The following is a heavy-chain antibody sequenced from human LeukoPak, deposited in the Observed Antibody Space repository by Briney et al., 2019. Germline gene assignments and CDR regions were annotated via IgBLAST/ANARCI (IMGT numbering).Heavy chain of an antibody. CDR1: QFTFSSSG. V-gene: IGHV3-23*01. J-gene: IGHJ4*02. CDR2: ITGSGATT. Sequence: PGGSLRLSCAASQFTFSSSGMAWVRQSPEKGLEWVSAITGSGATTYYAGSVKGRFTISRDNSKSTVSLQMNSRRAEDTAIYYCAKMQGYFDYWGQGALVTVSS. CDR3: AKMQGYFDY.